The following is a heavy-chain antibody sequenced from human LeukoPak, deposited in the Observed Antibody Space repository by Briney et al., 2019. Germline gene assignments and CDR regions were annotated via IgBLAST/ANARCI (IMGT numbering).Heavy chain of an antibody. CDR2: IYYGGST. V-gene: IGHV4-59*11. Sequence: PSETLSLTCTVSGGSISSLYWCWIQQPPGKGLEWIGYIYYGGSTNYNPSLESRVTISVDRSKNQFSLKLSSVTAADTAVYYCARCDSNYVSWFDPWGQGTLVTVSS. J-gene: IGHJ5*02. CDR3: ARCDSNYVSWFDP. D-gene: IGHD4-11*01. CDR1: GGSISSLY.